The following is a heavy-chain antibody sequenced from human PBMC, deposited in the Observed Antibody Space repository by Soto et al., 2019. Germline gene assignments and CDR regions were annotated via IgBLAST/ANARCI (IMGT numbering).Heavy chain of an antibody. Sequence: ASVKVSCKASGYTFTGYYMHWVRQAPGQGLEWMGWINPNSGGTNYAQKFQGWVTMTRDTSISTAYMELSRLRSDDTAVYYCARSIAAAGYQGGYYYYGMDVWGQGTKVTVYS. D-gene: IGHD6-13*01. CDR1: GYTFTGYY. V-gene: IGHV1-2*04. CDR2: INPNSGGT. CDR3: ARSIAAAGYQGGYYYYGMDV. J-gene: IGHJ6*02.